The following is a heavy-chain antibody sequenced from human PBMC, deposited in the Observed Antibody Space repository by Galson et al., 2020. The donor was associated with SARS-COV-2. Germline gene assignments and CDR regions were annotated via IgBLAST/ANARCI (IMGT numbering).Heavy chain of an antibody. J-gene: IGHJ6*02. CDR2: IYYSGST. D-gene: IGHD3-22*01. CDR3: ASYRIGYYDGSGYYYVDYYYGMDV. Sequence: SETLSLTCTVSGGSISSGGYYWSWNRQHPGKGLEWIGYIYYSGSTYYNQSLKSRVTISVNTSKNQFSLKLSYVTAADTAVYYCASYRIGYYDGSGYYYVDYYYGMDVWGQGTTVTVSS. V-gene: IGHV4-31*03. CDR1: GGSISSGGYY.